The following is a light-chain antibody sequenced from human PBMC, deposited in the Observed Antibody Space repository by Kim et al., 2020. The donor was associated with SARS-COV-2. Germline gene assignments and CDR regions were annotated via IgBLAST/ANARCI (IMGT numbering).Light chain of an antibody. CDR2: DGS. J-gene: IGKJ1*01. CDR1: QSVSRW. Sequence: TLSASVGDRVTLTCRASQSVSRWLAWYQQKPGKAPKLLIYDGSNLQSGVPSRFSGSGLGTEFTLTISSLQPDDFAIYYCQHRQTFGQGTKVEIK. CDR3: QHRQT. V-gene: IGKV1-5*01.